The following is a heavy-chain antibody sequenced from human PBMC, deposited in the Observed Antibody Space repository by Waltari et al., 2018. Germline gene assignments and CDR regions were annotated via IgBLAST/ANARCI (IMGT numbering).Heavy chain of an antibody. CDR3: AHSGHFWSGFYVDYYFDY. CDR1: GFSLRTSGVS. D-gene: IGHD3-3*02. V-gene: IGHV2-5*02. CDR2: IYWDDDK. Sequence: QITLKESGPPLVKPTQTLTLTCTFSGFSLRTSGVSVGWFRQPPGKALEWLALIYWDDDKRDRPSLRDRLTITKDTSKNQVVLTMTNMDPVDTATYYCAHSGHFWSGFYVDYYFDYWGQGTLVTVSS. J-gene: IGHJ4*02.